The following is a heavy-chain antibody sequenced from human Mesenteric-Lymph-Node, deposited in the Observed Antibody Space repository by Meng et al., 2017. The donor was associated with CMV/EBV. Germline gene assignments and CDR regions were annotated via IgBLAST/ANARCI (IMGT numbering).Heavy chain of an antibody. V-gene: IGHV3-23*01. CDR1: GFTFKFYA. Sequence: GESLKISCAASGFTFKFYAMSWVRQAPGKGLEWVSTISGGADSTFYADSMNGRFTISRDNSKNTLYLQMNSLRAEDTAVYYCAMDMEDIVVVPAAYGDAFDIWGQGTMVTVSS. D-gene: IGHD2-2*01. J-gene: IGHJ3*02. CDR3: AMDMEDIVVVPAAYGDAFDI. CDR2: ISGGADST.